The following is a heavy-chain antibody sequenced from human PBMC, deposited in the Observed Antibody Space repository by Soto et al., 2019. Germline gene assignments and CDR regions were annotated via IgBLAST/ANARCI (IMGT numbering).Heavy chain of an antibody. Sequence: GGSLRLSCAASGFTFSSYAMSWVRQAPGKGLEWVSAISGSGGSTYYADSVKGRFTISRDNSKNTLYLQMNSLRAEDTAVYYCAKFLQWGDFWSGYPRPFDYWGQGTLVTVSS. CDR2: ISGSGGST. D-gene: IGHD3-3*01. V-gene: IGHV3-23*01. CDR1: GFTFSSYA. J-gene: IGHJ4*02. CDR3: AKFLQWGDFWSGYPRPFDY.